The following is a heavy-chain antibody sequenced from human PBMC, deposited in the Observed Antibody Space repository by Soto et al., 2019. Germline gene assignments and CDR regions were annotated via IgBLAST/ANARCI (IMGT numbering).Heavy chain of an antibody. J-gene: IGHJ6*02. CDR1: GGTFSSYA. CDR3: ARDTRDIVTGWYYYYGMDV. CDR2: IIPIFGTA. V-gene: IGHV1-69*06. D-gene: IGHD2-15*01. Sequence: SVKVSCKASGGTFSSYAISWVRQAPGQGLEWMGGIIPIFGTANYAQKFQGRVTITADKSTSTAYMELSSLRSEDTAVYYCARDTRDIVTGWYYYYGMDVWGQGTTVTVSS.